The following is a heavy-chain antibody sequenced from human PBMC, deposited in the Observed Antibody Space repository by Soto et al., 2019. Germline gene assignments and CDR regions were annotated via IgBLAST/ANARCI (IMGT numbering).Heavy chain of an antibody. Sequence: SETLSLTCAVYGGSFSGYYWSWIRQPPGKGLEWIGEINHSGSTNYNPSLKSRVTISVDTSKNQFSLKLSSVTAADTAVYYCALGSPVKNWFDPWGQGTLVTVSS. J-gene: IGHJ5*02. CDR3: ALGSPVKNWFDP. CDR2: INHSGST. D-gene: IGHD3-22*01. V-gene: IGHV4-34*01. CDR1: GGSFSGYY.